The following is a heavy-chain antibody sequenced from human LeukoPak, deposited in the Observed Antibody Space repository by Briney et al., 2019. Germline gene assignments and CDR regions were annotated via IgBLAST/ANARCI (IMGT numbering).Heavy chain of an antibody. D-gene: IGHD4-17*01. CDR2: ISGSAGTT. CDR3: AKMQMITVTTGDAFDI. Sequence: QPGGSLRLSCAAAGFTFSRYAMSWVRQAPGKGLEWVSDISGSAGTTYYADSVKGRFTISRDNSKNTLYLQVNSLRVEDTAVYYCAKMQMITVTTGDAFDIWGQGTMVTVSS. J-gene: IGHJ3*02. CDR1: GFTFSRYA. V-gene: IGHV3-23*01.